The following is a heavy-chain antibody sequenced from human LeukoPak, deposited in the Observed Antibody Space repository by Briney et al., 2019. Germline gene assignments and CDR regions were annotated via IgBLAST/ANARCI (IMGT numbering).Heavy chain of an antibody. V-gene: IGHV4-61*02. Sequence: SETLSLTCTVSGGSITSGSYYWTWIRQPAGKGLEWIGRIYTTGSTNYKPSLKSRVTISVDASKNQFSLKLASVTAADTAVYYCAREESDWSSLGYYYHYMDVWGKGTTVTISS. J-gene: IGHJ6*03. CDR1: GGSITSGSYY. CDR3: AREESDWSSLGYYYHYMDV. CDR2: IYTTGST. D-gene: IGHD3-9*01.